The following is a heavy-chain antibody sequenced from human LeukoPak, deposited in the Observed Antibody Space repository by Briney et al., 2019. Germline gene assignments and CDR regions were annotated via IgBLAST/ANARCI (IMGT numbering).Heavy chain of an antibody. J-gene: IGHJ4*02. CDR3: ASKPYDSSGYHFDY. CDR1: GGSISSYY. D-gene: IGHD3-22*01. V-gene: IGHV4-4*07. CDR2: IYTSGST. Sequence: SETLSLTCTVSGGSISSYYWSWIRQPAGKGLEWIGRIYTSGSTNYNPSLKSRVTMSVDTSKNQFSLKLSSVTAADTAVYYCASKPYDSSGYHFDYWGQGTLVTVSS.